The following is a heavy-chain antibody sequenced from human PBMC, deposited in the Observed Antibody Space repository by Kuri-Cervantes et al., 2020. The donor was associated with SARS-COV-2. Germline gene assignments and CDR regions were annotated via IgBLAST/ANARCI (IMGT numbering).Heavy chain of an antibody. J-gene: IGHJ4*02. Sequence: SETLSLTCTVSGGSISSGSYYWSWIRQPAGKGLEWIGRIYTSGSTNYNPSLKSRVTISVDTSKNQFSLKLSSVTAADTAVYYCASNPNYDFWSGYFDYWGQGTLVTVS. V-gene: IGHV4-61*02. D-gene: IGHD3-3*01. CDR3: ASNPNYDFWSGYFDY. CDR2: IYTSGST. CDR1: GGSISSGSYY.